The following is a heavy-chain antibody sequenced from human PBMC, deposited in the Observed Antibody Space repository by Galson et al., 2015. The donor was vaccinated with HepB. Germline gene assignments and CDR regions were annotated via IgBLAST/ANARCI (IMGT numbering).Heavy chain of an antibody. CDR1: GFTFSSYG. Sequence: SLRLSCAASGFTFSSYGMHWVRQAPGKGLEWVAVISYDGSNKYYADSVKGRFTISRDNSKNTLYLQMNSLRAEDTAVYYCAKVGYSSRWLDYWGQGTLVTVSS. D-gene: IGHD6-13*01. V-gene: IGHV3-30*18. CDR3: AKVGYSSRWLDY. J-gene: IGHJ4*02. CDR2: ISYDGSNK.